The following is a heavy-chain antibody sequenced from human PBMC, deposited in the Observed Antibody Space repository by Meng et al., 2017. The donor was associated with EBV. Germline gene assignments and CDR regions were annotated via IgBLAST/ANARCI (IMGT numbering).Heavy chain of an antibody. CDR1: RYTFTSDG. CDR3: ACRGDRTDY. Sequence: HVQPVQSGAEARKPGASVKVSCKASRYTFTSDGISWVRQAPGQGLEWMGWISAYNGNTNYAQKLQGRVTMTTDTSTSTAYMELRSLRSDNTAVYSCACRGDRTDYWGQGTLVTVSS. CDR2: ISAYNGNT. J-gene: IGHJ4*02. V-gene: IGHV1-18*01. D-gene: IGHD2-21*02.